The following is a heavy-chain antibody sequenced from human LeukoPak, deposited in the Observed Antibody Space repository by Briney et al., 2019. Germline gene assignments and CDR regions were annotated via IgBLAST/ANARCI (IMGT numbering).Heavy chain of an antibody. J-gene: IGHJ4*02. CDR2: INPSGDST. D-gene: IGHD6-6*01. CDR3: AKIAARDTGEGY. Sequence: GASVKISCKASGYILTSNHIHWVRQAPGQGLEWMGVINPSGDSTSYAPKFQGRVTVTRDTSTSTVYMELSSLRSEDTGIYYCAKIAARDTGEGYWGQGTPVTVSS. V-gene: IGHV1-46*01. CDR1: GYILTSNH.